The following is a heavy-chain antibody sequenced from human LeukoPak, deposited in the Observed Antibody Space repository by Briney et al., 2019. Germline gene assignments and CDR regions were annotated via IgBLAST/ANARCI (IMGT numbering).Heavy chain of an antibody. CDR1: GFTFSGSA. CDR2: IRSKANSYAT. Sequence: PGGSLRLSCAASGFTFSGSAMHWVRQASGKGLEWVGRIRSKANSYATAYAASVKGRFTISRDDSKNTAYLQMNSLKTEDTAVYYCTSSRRFYDFWSLSDYWGQGTLVTVSS. J-gene: IGHJ4*02. D-gene: IGHD3-3*01. CDR3: TSSRRFYDFWSLSDY. V-gene: IGHV3-73*01.